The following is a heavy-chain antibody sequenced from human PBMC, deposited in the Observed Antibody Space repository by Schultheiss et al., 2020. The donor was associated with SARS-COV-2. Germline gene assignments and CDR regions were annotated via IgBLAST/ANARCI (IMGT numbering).Heavy chain of an antibody. J-gene: IGHJ6*03. V-gene: IGHV4-59*01. Sequence: SETLSLTCTVSGGSISSYYWSWIRQPPGKGLEWIGYIYYSGSTNYNPSLKSRVTMSVDTSKNQFSLKLSSVTAADTAVYYCAREAPGYCSSTSCYYYYMDVWGKGTTVTVSS. CDR3: AREAPGYCSSTSCYYYYMDV. D-gene: IGHD2-2*01. CDR1: GGSISSYY. CDR2: IYYSGST.